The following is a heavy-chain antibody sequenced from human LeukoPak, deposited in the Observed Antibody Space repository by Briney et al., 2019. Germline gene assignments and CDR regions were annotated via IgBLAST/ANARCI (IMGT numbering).Heavy chain of an antibody. CDR1: GFTFSSSA. Sequence: PGGSLRLSCAASGFTFSSSAMSWVRQAPGKGLEWVSAISNNGGYTYYADSVQGRFTISRDNSKSTLCLQMNSLKTEDTAVYHCVSRISPTENNWGQGPLVTVPS. CDR2: ISNNGGYT. J-gene: IGHJ4*02. V-gene: IGHV3-23*01. CDR3: VSRISPTENN. D-gene: IGHD1-1*01.